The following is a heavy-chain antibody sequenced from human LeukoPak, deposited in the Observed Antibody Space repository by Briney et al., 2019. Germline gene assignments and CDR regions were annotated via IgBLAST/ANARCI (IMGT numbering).Heavy chain of an antibody. CDR2: ISAYNGNT. CDR1: GGTFSKYT. Sequence: GASVKVSCKASGGTFSKYTISWVRQAPGQGLEWMGWISAYNGNTNYAQKLQGRVTMTTDTSTSTAYMELRSLRSDDTAVYYCARDFYSSGWYLLDYWGQGTLVTVSS. V-gene: IGHV1-18*01. CDR3: ARDFYSSGWYLLDY. D-gene: IGHD6-19*01. J-gene: IGHJ4*02.